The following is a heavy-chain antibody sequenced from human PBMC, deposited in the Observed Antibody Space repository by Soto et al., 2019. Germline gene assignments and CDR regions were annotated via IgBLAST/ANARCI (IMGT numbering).Heavy chain of an antibody. Sequence: TXGSLRLSCEASGFTFSGFDMHWVRQPTGKGLEWVSSIGTAGDTYYAVSVKGRFTISRDNAKNSLSLQMNSLRAGDMAVYFCAKSQEIGTHFFDSWGQGTQVTVSS. CDR2: IGTAGDT. CDR1: GFTFSGFD. J-gene: IGHJ4*02. V-gene: IGHV3-13*01. D-gene: IGHD6-13*01. CDR3: AKSQEIGTHFFDS.